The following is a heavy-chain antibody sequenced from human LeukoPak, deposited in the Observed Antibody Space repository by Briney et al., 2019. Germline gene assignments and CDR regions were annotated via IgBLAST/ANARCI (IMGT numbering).Heavy chain of an antibody. CDR2: ISGSDGNT. D-gene: IGHD4-11*01. Sequence: GGSLRLSCAASGFTFSGYSMSWVRQTPGKGLDWVSAISGSDGNTYYANSVKGRFHISRDDSKNTVYLQMNSLRAEDTAVYYCAKVGSTITTVSWFDPWGQGTLVTVSS. CDR3: AKVGSTITTVSWFDP. CDR1: GFTFSGYS. J-gene: IGHJ5*02. V-gene: IGHV3-23*01.